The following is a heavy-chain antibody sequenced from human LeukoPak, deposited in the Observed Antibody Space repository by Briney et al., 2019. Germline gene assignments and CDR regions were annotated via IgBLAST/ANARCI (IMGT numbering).Heavy chain of an antibody. J-gene: IGHJ4*02. CDR2: ISSSGSTI. V-gene: IGHV3-48*04. D-gene: IGHD5-12*01. Sequence: GSLRLSCAASGFTFSSYAMSWVRQAPGKGLEWVSYISSSGSTIYYADSVKGRFTISRGNAKNSLYLQMNSLRAEDTAVYYCARDPARSGYDFMDYWGQGTLVTVSS. CDR3: ARDPARSGYDFMDY. CDR1: GFTFSSYA.